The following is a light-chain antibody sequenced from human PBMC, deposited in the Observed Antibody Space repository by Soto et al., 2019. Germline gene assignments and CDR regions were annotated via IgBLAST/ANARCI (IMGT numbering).Light chain of an antibody. Sequence: DLQMTQSPSSLSASFGDRVTITCRASETISSFLNWYQQKPGKAPELLIYVASTLQSGVPSRFSGSGSGSEFTLTISSPRPEDSAIYYCQQNYNIPITFGQGTRLEIK. J-gene: IGKJ5*01. CDR3: QQNYNIPIT. V-gene: IGKV1-39*01. CDR2: VAS. CDR1: ETISSF.